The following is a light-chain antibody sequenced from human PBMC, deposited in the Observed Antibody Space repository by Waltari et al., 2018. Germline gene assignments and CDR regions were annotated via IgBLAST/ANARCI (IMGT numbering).Light chain of an antibody. V-gene: IGKV1-5*03. Sequence: DIHMTQSPSRLSASVRDSVNITRRPSHSINSWLAWYQQKPGKAPKLLIYKASSLESGVPSRFSGSGSETEFTLTISSLQPDDFATYYCQQYNSYSWTFGQGTKVEIK. J-gene: IGKJ1*01. CDR3: QQYNSYSWT. CDR1: HSINSW. CDR2: KAS.